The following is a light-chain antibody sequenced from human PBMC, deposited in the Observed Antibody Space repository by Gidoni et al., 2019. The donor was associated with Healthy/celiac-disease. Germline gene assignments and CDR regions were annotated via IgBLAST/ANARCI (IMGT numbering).Light chain of an antibody. CDR1: QSVSSSY. J-gene: IGKJ4*01. V-gene: IGKV3-20*01. Sequence: VLTQSPGTLSLSPGERATLSCRASQSVSSSYLAWYQQKPGQAPRLLIYGASSRATGIPDRFSGSGSGTDFTLTISRLEPEDFAVYDCQQYGSSPFTFGGGTKVEIK. CDR2: GAS. CDR3: QQYGSSPFT.